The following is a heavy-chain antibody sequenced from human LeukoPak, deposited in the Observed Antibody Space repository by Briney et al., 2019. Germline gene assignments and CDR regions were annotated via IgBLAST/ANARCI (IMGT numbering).Heavy chain of an antibody. CDR3: ARDEGLDPYYFDY. CDR1: GFTFSSYW. D-gene: IGHD3/OR15-3a*01. V-gene: IGHV3-33*08. J-gene: IGHJ4*02. CDR2: IWYDGSNK. Sequence: PGGSLRLSCAASGFTFSSYWMSWVRQAPGKGLEWVAVIWYDGSNKYYADSVKGRFTISRDNSKNTLYLQMNSLRAEDTAVYYCARDEGLDPYYFDYWGQGTLVTVSS.